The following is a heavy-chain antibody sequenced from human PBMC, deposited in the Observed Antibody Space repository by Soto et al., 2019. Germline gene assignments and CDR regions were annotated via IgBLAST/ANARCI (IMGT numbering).Heavy chain of an antibody. CDR2: IYYSGST. V-gene: IGHV4-39*01. J-gene: IGHJ6*02. CDR1: GGSISSSSYY. Sequence: PSETLSLTCTVSGGSISSSSYYWGWIRQPPGKGLEWIGSIYYSGSTYYNPSLKSRVTISVDTSKNQFSLKLSSVTAADTAVHYCARHETPPNHLTGYYSDYYYGMDVWGQGTTVTVSS. D-gene: IGHD3-9*01. CDR3: ARHETPPNHLTGYYSDYYYGMDV.